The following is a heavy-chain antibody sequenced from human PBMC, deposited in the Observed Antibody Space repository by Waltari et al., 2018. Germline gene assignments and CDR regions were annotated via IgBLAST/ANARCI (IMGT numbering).Heavy chain of an antibody. CDR2: ISHTGNT. CDR3: ARDSQGGNLDY. Sequence: GKGLEWIAYISHTGNTNSNPSLKSRVAISVDTSKNQFSLKLSSVTAADAAVYYCARDSQGGNLDYWGQGTLVTVSS. J-gene: IGHJ4*02. D-gene: IGHD2-15*01. V-gene: IGHV4-59*13.